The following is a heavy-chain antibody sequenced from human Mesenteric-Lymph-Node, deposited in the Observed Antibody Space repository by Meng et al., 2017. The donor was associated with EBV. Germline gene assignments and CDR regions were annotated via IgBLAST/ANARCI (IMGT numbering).Heavy chain of an antibody. CDR3: ARVEVGITSGDY. Sequence: QVQLKQWGAGLLKPSETLSLTCAVYGGSFSGYYWSWIRQSPGKGLEWIGEINHSGSTNYNPSLKSRVSISLDTSDNQFSLKLHSVTAADTAVYYCARVEVGITSGDYWGQGTLVTVSS. D-gene: IGHD2-21*01. CDR1: GGSFSGYY. CDR2: INHSGST. J-gene: IGHJ4*02. V-gene: IGHV4-34*01.